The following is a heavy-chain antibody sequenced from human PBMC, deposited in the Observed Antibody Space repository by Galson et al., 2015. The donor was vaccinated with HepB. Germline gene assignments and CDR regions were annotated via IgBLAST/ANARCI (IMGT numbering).Heavy chain of an antibody. V-gene: IGHV4-38-2*02. CDR3: WGITMIVVPLGFSDYFDY. CDR2: IYHSGST. J-gene: IGHJ4*02. D-gene: IGHD3-22*01. Sequence: ETLSLTCTVSGYSISSGYYWGWIRQPPGKGLGWIGSIYHSGSTYYNPSLKSRVTISVDTSKNQFSLKLSSVTAADTAVYYCWGITMIVVPLGFSDYFDYWGQGTLVTVSS. CDR1: GYSISSGYY.